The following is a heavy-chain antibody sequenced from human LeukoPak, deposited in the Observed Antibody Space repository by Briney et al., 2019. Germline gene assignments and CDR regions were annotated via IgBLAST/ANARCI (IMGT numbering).Heavy chain of an antibody. Sequence: ASVKVSCTASGYTFTSYDINWVRQATGQGLEWMGWMNPNSGNTGYAQKFQGRVTMTRNTSISTAYMELSSLRSEDTAVYYCARARRNYYDSSGYPYWGQGTLVTVSS. V-gene: IGHV1-8*01. J-gene: IGHJ4*02. D-gene: IGHD3-22*01. CDR1: GYTFTSYD. CDR3: ARARRNYYDSSGYPY. CDR2: MNPNSGNT.